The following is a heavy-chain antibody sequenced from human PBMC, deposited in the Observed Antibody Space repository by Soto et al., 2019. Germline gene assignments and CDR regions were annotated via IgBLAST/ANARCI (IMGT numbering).Heavy chain of an antibody. J-gene: IGHJ4*02. CDR1: GGSISSGDYY. CDR3: ARDCGGDYGLYYFDY. V-gene: IGHV4-30-4*01. CDR2: IYYSGST. D-gene: IGHD2-21*02. Sequence: QVQLQESGPGLVKPSQTLSLTCTVSGGSISSGDYYWSWIRQPPGKGLEWIGYIYYSGSTYYNPSLKSRVTISVDTSKNQFSLKLSSVTAADTAVYYCARDCGGDYGLYYFDYWGQGTLVTVSS.